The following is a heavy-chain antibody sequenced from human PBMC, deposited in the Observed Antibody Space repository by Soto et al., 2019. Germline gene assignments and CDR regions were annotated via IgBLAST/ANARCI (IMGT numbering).Heavy chain of an antibody. J-gene: IGHJ3*02. Sequence: QVQLQESGPGLVKPSQTLTLTCTVSGGSISSGDYYWSWIRQPSGKGLEWIGYIYYSGSTYYNPSLKSRVTISVDTSKNQFSLKLSSVTAADTAVYYCARGGGYDFNDAFDIWGHGTMVTVSS. CDR1: GGSISSGDYY. CDR3: ARGGGYDFNDAFDI. CDR2: IYYSGST. D-gene: IGHD5-12*01. V-gene: IGHV4-30-4*01.